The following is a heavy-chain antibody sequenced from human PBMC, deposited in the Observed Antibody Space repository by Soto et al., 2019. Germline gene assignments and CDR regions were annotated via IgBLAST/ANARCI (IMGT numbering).Heavy chain of an antibody. CDR3: ARIYGFDY. CDR1: GFTFSSYW. D-gene: IGHD4-17*01. CDR2: INSDGSDT. J-gene: IGHJ4*02. V-gene: IGHV3-74*01. Sequence: EVQLVESGGGLVQPGGSLRLSRAASGFTFSSYWMHWVRQDPGKGLMWVSRINSDGSDTSYADSVKGRFTISRDNAKNTLYLQMNSLRAEDTAVYYCARIYGFDYWGQGTLVTVSS.